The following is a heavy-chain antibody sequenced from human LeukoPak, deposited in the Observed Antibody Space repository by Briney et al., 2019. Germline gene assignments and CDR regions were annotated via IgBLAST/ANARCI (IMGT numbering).Heavy chain of an antibody. CDR3: ASTQQWLAFDY. CDR2: FYHSGST. D-gene: IGHD6-19*01. CDR1: GGSISNYH. J-gene: IGHJ4*02. Sequence: SETLSLTCTVSGGSISNYHWSWIRQPPGKGLEWIGRFYHSGSTNYNPSLKSRVTISVDTSKNEFSLKLNSVTAVDTAVYYCASTQQWLAFDYWGQGILVTVSS. V-gene: IGHV4-59*01.